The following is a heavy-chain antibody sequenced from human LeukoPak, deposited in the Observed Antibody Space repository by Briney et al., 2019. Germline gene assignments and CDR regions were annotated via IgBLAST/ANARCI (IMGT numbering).Heavy chain of an antibody. Sequence: GGSLRLSCAASGFTVSSNYMSWVRQAPGKGLEWVSVIYSGGSTYYADSVKGRFTISRDNSKNTLYLQMNSLGAEDTAVYYCARDRVVVVAGATQGYYYYGMDVWGQGTTVTVSS. J-gene: IGHJ6*02. CDR3: ARDRVVVVAGATQGYYYYGMDV. CDR1: GFTVSSNY. CDR2: IYSGGST. V-gene: IGHV3-53*01. D-gene: IGHD2-15*01.